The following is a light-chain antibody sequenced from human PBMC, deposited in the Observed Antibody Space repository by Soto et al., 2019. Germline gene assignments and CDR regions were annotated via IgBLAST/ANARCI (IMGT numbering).Light chain of an antibody. CDR2: DAS. Sequence: DIQMTQSPPTLSASVGDRVTITCRASQPISSWLAWYHQKPGKAPKLLIYDASNLESGVPSRFSGSGSGTEFTLTISRLEPEDFAVYYCQQYNAYPWTFGQGTKVDIK. CDR3: QQYNAYPWT. J-gene: IGKJ1*01. CDR1: QPISSW. V-gene: IGKV1-5*01.